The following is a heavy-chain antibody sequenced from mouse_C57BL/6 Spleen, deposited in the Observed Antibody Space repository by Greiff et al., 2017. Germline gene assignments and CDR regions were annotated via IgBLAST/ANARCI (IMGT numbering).Heavy chain of an antibody. V-gene: IGHV5-6*01. D-gene: IGHD1-1*01. CDR2: ISSGGSYT. Sequence: EVQLQQSGGDLVKPGGSLKLSCAASGFTFSSYGMSWVRQTPDKRLEWVATISSGGSYTYYPDSVKGRFTISRDNAKNTLYLQMSSLKSEDTAMYYCARGDYYGSSLYYFDYWGQGTTLTVSS. J-gene: IGHJ2*01. CDR3: ARGDYYGSSLYYFDY. CDR1: GFTFSSYG.